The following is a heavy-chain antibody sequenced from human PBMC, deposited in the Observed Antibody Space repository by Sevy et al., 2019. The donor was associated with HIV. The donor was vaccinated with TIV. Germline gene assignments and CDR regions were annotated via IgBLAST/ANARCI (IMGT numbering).Heavy chain of an antibody. CDR3: ATPYHCEGYFQH. J-gene: IGHJ1*01. CDR2: ISGSGGST. V-gene: IGHV3-23*01. CDR1: GFTFSSYA. D-gene: IGHD2-2*01. Sequence: GESLKISCAASGFTFSSYAMSWVRQAPGKGLEWVSAISGSGGSTYYADSVKGRFTISRDNSKNTLYLQMNSLRAEDTAVYYCATPYHCEGYFQHWGQGTLVTVSS.